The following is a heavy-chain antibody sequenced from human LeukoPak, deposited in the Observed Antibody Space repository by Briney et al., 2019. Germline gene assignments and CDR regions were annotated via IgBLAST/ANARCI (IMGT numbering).Heavy chain of an antibody. CDR2: INHSGST. D-gene: IGHD3-22*01. CDR1: GGSFSGYY. Sequence: SETLSLTCAVYGGSFSGYYWSWIRQPPGKGLEWIGEINHSGSTNYNPSLKSRVTISVDTSKNQFSLKLSSVTAADTAVYYCASQRNYYDSSGYYLYYYGMDVWGQGTTVTVSS. CDR3: ASQRNYYDSSGYYLYYYGMDV. V-gene: IGHV4-34*01. J-gene: IGHJ6*02.